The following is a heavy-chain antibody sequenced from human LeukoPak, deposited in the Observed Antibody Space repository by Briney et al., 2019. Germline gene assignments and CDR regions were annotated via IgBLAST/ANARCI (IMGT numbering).Heavy chain of an antibody. J-gene: IGHJ3*02. D-gene: IGHD3-22*01. CDR3: ARERSYDSPTYFAFDI. Sequence: SSQTLSLTCAISGDSVSSNSAAWNWIRQSPSRGLEWLGRTYYRSKWYNDYAVSVKSRITINPDTSKNQFSLQLNSVTPEDTAVYYCARERSYDSPTYFAFDIWGQGTVVIISS. V-gene: IGHV6-1*01. CDR2: TYYRSKWYN. CDR1: GDSVSSNSAA.